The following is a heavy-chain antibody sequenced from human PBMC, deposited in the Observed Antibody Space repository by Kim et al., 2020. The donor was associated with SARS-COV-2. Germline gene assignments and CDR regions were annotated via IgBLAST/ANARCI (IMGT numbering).Heavy chain of an antibody. D-gene: IGHD2-21*01. Sequence: ASVKVSCKASGYTFTSYGISWVRQAPGQGLEWMGWISAYNGNTNYAQKLQGRVTMTTDTSTSTAYMELRSLRSDDTAVYYCARPLAYCGGDCPPYWFDPWGQGTLVTVSS. V-gene: IGHV1-18*01. CDR3: ARPLAYCGGDCPPYWFDP. CDR2: ISAYNGNT. J-gene: IGHJ5*02. CDR1: GYTFTSYG.